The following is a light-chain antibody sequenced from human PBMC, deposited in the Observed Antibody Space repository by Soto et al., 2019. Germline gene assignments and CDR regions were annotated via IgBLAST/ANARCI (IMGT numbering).Light chain of an antibody. CDR1: SSDVGGYNY. V-gene: IGLV2-8*01. Sequence: QSVLTQPPSASGSPGQSVTISCTGASSDVGGYNYVSWYQQHPGKAPRLMIYDVSNRPSGVPDRFSGSKSGNTASLTVSGLQAEDEADYYCSSYASSNNYVFGTGTKVTVL. CDR3: SSYASSNNYV. J-gene: IGLJ1*01. CDR2: DVS.